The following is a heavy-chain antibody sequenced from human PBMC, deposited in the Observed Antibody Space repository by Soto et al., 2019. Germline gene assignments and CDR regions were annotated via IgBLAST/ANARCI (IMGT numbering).Heavy chain of an antibody. CDR2: TIPLFGTT. CDR1: GDTFKNSV. CDR3: VAELDFGKLSVV. D-gene: IGHD3-10*01. J-gene: IGHJ6*02. Sequence: QVQLVQSGVEVKKPASSVRVSCKGSGDTFKNSVISWVRQAPGQGLEWMGGTIPLFGTTDYAQKFQGRLTITTDESSTTAYMEVSRLTSEDTAVYYCVAELDFGKLSVVWGQGTTVIVSS. V-gene: IGHV1-69*01.